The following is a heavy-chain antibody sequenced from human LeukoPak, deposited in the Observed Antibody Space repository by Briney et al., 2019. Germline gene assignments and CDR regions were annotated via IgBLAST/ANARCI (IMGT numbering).Heavy chain of an antibody. D-gene: IGHD1-26*01. CDR1: GYTFTSYY. CDR3: AREPSEGGSYQKRLDY. Sequence: ASVKVSCKASGYTFTSYYMHWVRQAPGQGLEWMGIINPSGGSTSYAQKFQGRVTMTRDMSTSTVYMELSSLRSEDTAVYYCAREPSEGGSYQKRLDYWGQGTLVTVSS. CDR2: INPSGGST. J-gene: IGHJ4*02. V-gene: IGHV1-46*01.